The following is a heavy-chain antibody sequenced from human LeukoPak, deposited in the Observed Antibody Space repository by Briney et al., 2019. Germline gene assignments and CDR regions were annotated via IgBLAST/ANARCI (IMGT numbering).Heavy chain of an antibody. CDR2: INWNGGST. Sequence: GGSLRLSCAASGFTFDDYGVSWVRQAPGKGLEWVSGINWNGGSTGYADSVKGRLTISRDNAKNSLYLQMNSLRAEDTALYYCARNGALDAFDIWGQGTMVTVSS. D-gene: IGHD2-8*01. J-gene: IGHJ3*02. V-gene: IGHV3-20*04. CDR1: GFTFDDYG. CDR3: ARNGALDAFDI.